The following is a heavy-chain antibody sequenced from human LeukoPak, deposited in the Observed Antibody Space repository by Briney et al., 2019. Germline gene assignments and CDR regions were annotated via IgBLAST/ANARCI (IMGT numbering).Heavy chain of an antibody. V-gene: IGHV3-33*01. D-gene: IGHD3-10*01. CDR2: IWYEGGIK. Sequence: PGGSLRLSCVASGFTFSSYGMHWVRQAPGKGLGWVAVIWYEGGIKYYADSVKGRFTISRDNYKNTLYLQMNSLRAEDTAVYYCARDPYGSGSYYRVFDYWGQGTLVTVSS. CDR3: ARDPYGSGSYYRVFDY. CDR1: GFTFSSYG. J-gene: IGHJ4*02.